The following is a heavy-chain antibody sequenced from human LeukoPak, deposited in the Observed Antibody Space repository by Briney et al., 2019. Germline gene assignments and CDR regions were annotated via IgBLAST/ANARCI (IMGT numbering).Heavy chain of an antibody. J-gene: IGHJ4*02. CDR3: ARGAVAATHFGY. D-gene: IGHD2-15*01. CDR1: GGSISSYY. Sequence: SETLSLTCTVSGGSISSYYWSWIRQPPGKGLEWIGEINHSGSTNYNPSLKSRVTISVDTSKNQFSLKLSSVTAADTAVYYCARGAVAATHFGYWGQGTLVTVSS. CDR2: INHSGST. V-gene: IGHV4-34*01.